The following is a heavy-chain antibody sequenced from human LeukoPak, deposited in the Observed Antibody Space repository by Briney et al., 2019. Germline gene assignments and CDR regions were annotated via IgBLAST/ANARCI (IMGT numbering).Heavy chain of an antibody. Sequence: SETLSLTCTVSGGSISSSSYYWGSIRQPSGKGLEWIGSIYYSASTYYNPSLKSLVTISVDTSKNKLYLKLSSVTAADTAVYYCARDARAMDYWGQGTLVTVSS. V-gene: IGHV4-39*07. D-gene: IGHD3-10*01. J-gene: IGHJ4*02. CDR3: ARDARAMDY. CDR1: GGSISSSSYY. CDR2: IYYSAST.